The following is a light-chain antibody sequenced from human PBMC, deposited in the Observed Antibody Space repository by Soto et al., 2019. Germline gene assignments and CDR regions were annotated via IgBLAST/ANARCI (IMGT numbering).Light chain of an antibody. J-gene: IGKJ1*01. CDR1: QSVSSSY. Sequence: EIVLTQSPGTLSLSPGERATLSCRASQSVSSSYLAWYQQKPGLAPRLLMYGASSRATGIPDRFIGSGSGTDFTLTISRLAPEDFAVYYCQRYGSSPWTFGQGTKVEIK. V-gene: IGKV3-20*01. CDR2: GAS. CDR3: QRYGSSPWT.